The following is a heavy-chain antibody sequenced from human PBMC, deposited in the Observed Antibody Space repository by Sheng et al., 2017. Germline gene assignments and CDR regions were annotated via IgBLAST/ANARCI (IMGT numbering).Heavy chain of an antibody. CDR1: GGSISSGSYY. CDR2: IYTSGST. CDR3: ATVEMATGEVGGYFDY. V-gene: IGHV4-61*02. D-gene: IGHD1-26*01. J-gene: IGHJ4*02. Sequence: QVQLQESGPGLVKPSQTLSLTCTVSGGSISSGSYYWSWIRQPAGKGLEWIGRIYTSGSTNYNPSLKSRVTISVDTSKNQFSLKLSSVTAADTAVYYCATVEMATGEVGGYFDYWGQGTLVTVSS.